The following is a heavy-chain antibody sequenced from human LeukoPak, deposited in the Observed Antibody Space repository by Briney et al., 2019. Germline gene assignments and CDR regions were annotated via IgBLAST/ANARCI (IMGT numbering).Heavy chain of an antibody. V-gene: IGHV4-34*01. J-gene: IGHJ6*03. D-gene: IGHD6-19*01. CDR1: SGSFSGYY. CDR3: AGLMGDSSGWLEVSYYYYYMDV. CDR2: FNHSWGA. Sequence: SETLSLTCAVYSGSFSGYYWTWFRQPPGKGLEWIGEFNHSWGAKYNPSLKSRATISVDTSKNQFSLKLSSVTAADTAVYYCAGLMGDSSGWLEVSYYYYYMDVWGKGTTVTISS.